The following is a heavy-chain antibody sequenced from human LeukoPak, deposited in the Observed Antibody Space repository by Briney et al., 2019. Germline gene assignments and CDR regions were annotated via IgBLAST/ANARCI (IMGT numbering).Heavy chain of an antibody. D-gene: IGHD2-2*02. J-gene: IGHJ3*02. CDR2: MNPNSGNT. Sequence: ASVKVSCKASGYTFTSYDINWVRQATGQGLEWMGWMNPNSGNTGYAQKFQGRVTITRNTSISTAYMELSSLRSEDTAVYYCASSRCSSTSCYIRGAFGIWGQGTMVTVSS. CDR3: ASSRCSSTSCYIRGAFGI. CDR1: GYTFTSYD. V-gene: IGHV1-8*03.